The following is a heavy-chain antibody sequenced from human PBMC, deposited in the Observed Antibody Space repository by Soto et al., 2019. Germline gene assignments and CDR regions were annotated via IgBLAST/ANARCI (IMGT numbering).Heavy chain of an antibody. J-gene: IGHJ5*02. CDR2: VKSKTDGETT. D-gene: IGHD3-10*01. CDR1: GSPSREAR. CDR3: TADVRRKEVWGFDP. V-gene: IGHV3-15*01. Sequence: PGGSLSPPSPALGSPSREARITWVRHATGPGTEWVGRVKSKTDGETTGYATPVRGRFTISRDDSKNMLYLQMDSLQTEDTALCYCTADVRRKEVWGFDPWGQGT.